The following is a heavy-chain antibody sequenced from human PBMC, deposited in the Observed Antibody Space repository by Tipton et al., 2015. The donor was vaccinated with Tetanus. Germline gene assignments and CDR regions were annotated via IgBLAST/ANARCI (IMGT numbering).Heavy chain of an antibody. Sequence: TLSLTCTVSGGSISSYYWTWIRQPAGKGLEWIGRMSSSGSITYNPSLKSRVTMSADTSKSQFSLHLRTVTAADTAVYYCARGWDFWRGYGPTWVDPWGQGTLVTVSS. V-gene: IGHV4-4*07. CDR3: ARGWDFWRGYGPTWVDP. D-gene: IGHD3-3*01. CDR1: GGSISSYY. J-gene: IGHJ5*02. CDR2: MSSSGSI.